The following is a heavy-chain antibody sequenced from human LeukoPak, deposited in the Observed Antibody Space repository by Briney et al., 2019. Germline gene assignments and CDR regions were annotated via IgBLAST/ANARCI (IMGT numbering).Heavy chain of an antibody. J-gene: IGHJ4*02. Sequence: GASVKVSCKASGYTFTSYYLHWVRQAPGQGLEWMGLINPSGSSTSNTQKLQGRVTMTRDTSTSTVYMELSSLRSEDTAVYYCARGYCYNSNCYGNFDFWGQGTLVTVSS. CDR1: GYTFTSYY. CDR3: ARGYCYNSNCYGNFDF. V-gene: IGHV1-46*01. CDR2: INPSGSST. D-gene: IGHD2-2*01.